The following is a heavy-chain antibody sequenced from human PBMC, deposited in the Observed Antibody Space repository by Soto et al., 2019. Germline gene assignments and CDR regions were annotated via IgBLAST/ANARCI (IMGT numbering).Heavy chain of an antibody. V-gene: IGHV1-18*01. CDR2: ISAYNGNT. D-gene: IGHD3-22*01. CDR1: GYTFTSYG. CDR3: ARDAEYYYDSSGPLHNWFDP. J-gene: IGHJ5*02. Sequence: ASVKVSCKASGYTFTSYGISWVRQAPGQGLEWMGWISAYNGNTNYAQKLQGRVTMTTDTSTSTAYMELRSLRSDDTAVYYCARDAEYYYDSSGPLHNWFDPWGQGTLVTVSS.